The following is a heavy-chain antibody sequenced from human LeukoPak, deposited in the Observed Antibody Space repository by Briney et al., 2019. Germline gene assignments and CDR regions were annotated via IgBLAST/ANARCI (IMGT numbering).Heavy chain of an antibody. D-gene: IGHD6-19*01. V-gene: IGHV4-39*01. Sequence: SETLSLTCTISGGSISSTNFYWGWIRQPPGKGLEWIGTFSYSGSTYYNPSLKSRVTISADTSKNQFPLNLSSVTAADTAVYLCARLGDNGSGWYYFDYWGQGTLVTVSS. CDR1: GGSISSTNFY. CDR3: ARLGDNGSGWYYFDY. J-gene: IGHJ4*02. CDR2: FSYSGST.